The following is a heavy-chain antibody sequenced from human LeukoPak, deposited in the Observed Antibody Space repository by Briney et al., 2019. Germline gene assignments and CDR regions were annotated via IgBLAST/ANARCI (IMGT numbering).Heavy chain of an antibody. Sequence: GGSLRLSCAASGLTFSNYWMSWVRQAPGKGLEWVANIKEDGNEKYYVDSVKGRFTISRDNAKKLLYLQVNSLRAEDTAVYYCARDRSRFYYWGQGTLVTVSS. J-gene: IGHJ4*02. D-gene: IGHD2-2*01. CDR2: IKEDGNEK. CDR1: GLTFSNYW. V-gene: IGHV3-7*01. CDR3: ARDRSRFYY.